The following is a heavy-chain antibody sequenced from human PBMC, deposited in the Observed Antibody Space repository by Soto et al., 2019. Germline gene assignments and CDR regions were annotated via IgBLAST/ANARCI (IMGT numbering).Heavy chain of an antibody. CDR2: IYYSGST. D-gene: IGHD2-15*01. V-gene: IGHV4-59*01. CDR1: GGSISSYY. Sequence: SETLSLTCTVSGGSISSYYWSWIRQPPGKGLEWIGYIYYSGSTNYNPSLKSRVTISVDTSKNQFSLKLSSVTAADTAVYYCARGYCSGGRCYFAAFDIRGQGTMVTVSS. CDR3: ARGYCSGGRCYFAAFDI. J-gene: IGHJ3*02.